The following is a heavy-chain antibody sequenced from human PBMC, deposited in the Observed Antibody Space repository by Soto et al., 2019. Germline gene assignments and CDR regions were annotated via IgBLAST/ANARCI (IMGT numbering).Heavy chain of an antibody. CDR2: INPSGGST. J-gene: IGHJ4*01. D-gene: IGHD2-2*01. CDR3: ARDNCSSTSCYAFDY. Sequence: ASVKVSCKASGYTFTSYYMHWVRQAPGQGLEWMGIINPSGGSTSYAQKFQGRVTMTRDTSTSTVYMELSSLRSEDTAVYYCARDNCSSTSCYAFDYWGHGTLVTVSS. CDR1: GYTFTSYY. V-gene: IGHV1-46*01.